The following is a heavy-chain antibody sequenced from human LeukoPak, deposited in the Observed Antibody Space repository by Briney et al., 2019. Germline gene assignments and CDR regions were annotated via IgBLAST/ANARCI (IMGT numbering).Heavy chain of an antibody. J-gene: IGHJ4*02. CDR3: ATLQPAAAHFEL. Sequence: GASVKVSCKASGGTFSSYAISWVRQAPGQGLEWMGWVSALNGNTNVAQKVQGRVTLTRDTSTGTAHMELRSLSSDDTAVYYCATLQPAAAHFELWGQGTLVTVST. CDR2: VSALNGNT. V-gene: IGHV1-18*01. CDR1: GGTFSSYA. D-gene: IGHD5-18*01.